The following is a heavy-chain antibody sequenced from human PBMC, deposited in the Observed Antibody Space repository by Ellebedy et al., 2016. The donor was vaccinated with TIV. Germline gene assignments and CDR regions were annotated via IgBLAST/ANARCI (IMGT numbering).Heavy chain of an antibody. V-gene: IGHV3-48*04. CDR2: ISSSSSGI. CDR3: ARAPPGSGPDY. CDR1: GFTFSSYS. D-gene: IGHD6-19*01. J-gene: IGHJ4*02. Sequence: GGSLRLXXAASGFTFSSYSMNWVRQAPGRGLEWLSYISSSSSGIYYADSVKGRFTISRDNAKNSLYLQMDSLRAEDTAVYYCARAPPGSGPDYWGQGTLVTVSS.